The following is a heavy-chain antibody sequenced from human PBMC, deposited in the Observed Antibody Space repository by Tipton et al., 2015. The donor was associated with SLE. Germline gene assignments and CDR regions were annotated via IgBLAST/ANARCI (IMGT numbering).Heavy chain of an antibody. V-gene: IGHV3-64*04. J-gene: IGHJ4*02. Sequence: GSLRLSCSASGFTFSRYSMHWVRQVSGKRLQYVAGIPHTGPNTYYAGSVKGRFTISRDNSKNTLYLQMNSLRAEDTAVYYCAKDGLYYCGGDCYSDYWGQGSLVSVSS. CDR1: GFTFSRYS. CDR2: IPHTGPNT. D-gene: IGHD2-21*01. CDR3: AKDGLYYCGGDCYSDY.